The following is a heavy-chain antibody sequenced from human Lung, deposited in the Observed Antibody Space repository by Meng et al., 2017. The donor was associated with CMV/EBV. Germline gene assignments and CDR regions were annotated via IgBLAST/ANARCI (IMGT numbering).Heavy chain of an antibody. V-gene: IGHV3-23*01. Sequence: GEXXKISCAASGFTFSSYAMSWVRQAPGKGLEWVSAISGSGGSTYYADSVKGRFTISRDNSKNTLYLQMNSLRAEDTAVYYCAKSYYASSGYYYYWRQGTLVTVSS. J-gene: IGHJ4*02. CDR3: AKSYYASSGYYYY. D-gene: IGHD3-22*01. CDR1: GFTFSSYA. CDR2: ISGSGGST.